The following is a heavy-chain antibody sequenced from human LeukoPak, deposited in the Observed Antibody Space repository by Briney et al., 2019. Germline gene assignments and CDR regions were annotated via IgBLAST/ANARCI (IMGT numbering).Heavy chain of an antibody. V-gene: IGHV3-23*01. D-gene: IGHD5-12*01. CDR3: ARRVATDWYFDL. Sequence: GGSLRLSCAASGFTFSSYAMSWVRQAPGKGLEWVSAISGSGGSTYYADSVKGRFTISRDNPKNTLYLQMNSLRAEDTAVYYCARRVATDWYFDLWGRGTLVTVSS. CDR1: GFTFSSYA. CDR2: ISGSGGST. J-gene: IGHJ2*01.